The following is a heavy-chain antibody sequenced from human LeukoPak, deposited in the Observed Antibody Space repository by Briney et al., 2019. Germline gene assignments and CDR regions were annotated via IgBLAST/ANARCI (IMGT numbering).Heavy chain of an antibody. CDR3: ARTMAPLLWFGESYFDY. Sequence: GGSLRLSCGASGFXFSDYYISWICQAPGKGLEWVSYISSSSSYTNYADSVKGRFTISRDNAKNSLYLQMNSLRAEDTAVYYCARTMAPLLWFGESYFDYWGQGTLVTVSS. D-gene: IGHD3-10*01. CDR1: GFXFSDYY. CDR2: ISSSSSYT. J-gene: IGHJ4*02. V-gene: IGHV3-11*06.